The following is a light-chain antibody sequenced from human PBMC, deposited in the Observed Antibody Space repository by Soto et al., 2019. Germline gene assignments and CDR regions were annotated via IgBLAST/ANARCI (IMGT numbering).Light chain of an antibody. CDR1: QSISTW. V-gene: IGKV1-5*03. Sequence: DIQMTQSPSTLSASVGDRVTITCRASQSISTWLAWYQQKPGKAPKLLIYKASSLESGVPSRFSGSGSGTEFTLTISSLQPADFATYYCQQYNTYPLTFGGGTTVETK. CDR3: QQYNTYPLT. J-gene: IGKJ4*01. CDR2: KAS.